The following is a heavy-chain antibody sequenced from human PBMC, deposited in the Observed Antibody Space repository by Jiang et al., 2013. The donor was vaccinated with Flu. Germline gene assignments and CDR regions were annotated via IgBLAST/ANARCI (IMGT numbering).Heavy chain of an antibody. CDR3: ARDPVWLRSTGNWFDP. D-gene: IGHD5-12*01. CDR1: GYTFTSYG. Sequence: GAEVKKPGASVKVSCKASGYTFTSYGISWVRQAPGQGLEWMGWISAYNGNTNYAQKLQGRVTMTTDTSTSTAYMELRSLRSDDTAVYYCARDPVWLRSTGNWFDPWGPGNPGHRLL. CDR2: ISAYNGNT. V-gene: IGHV1-18*01. J-gene: IGHJ5*02.